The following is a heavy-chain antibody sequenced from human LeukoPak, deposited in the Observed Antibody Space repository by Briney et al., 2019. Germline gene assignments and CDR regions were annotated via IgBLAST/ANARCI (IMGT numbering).Heavy chain of an antibody. CDR3: ARIRTLSVGAARVDP. Sequence: SQTLSLTCTVSGGSISSGGYYWSWIRQHPGKGLECIGYIYYSGSTYYNPSLKSRVTISVDTSKNQFSLKLSSVTAADTAVYYCARIRTLSVGAARVDPWGQGTLVTVSS. V-gene: IGHV4-31*03. CDR1: GGSISSGGYY. J-gene: IGHJ5*02. D-gene: IGHD3-16*01. CDR2: IYYSGST.